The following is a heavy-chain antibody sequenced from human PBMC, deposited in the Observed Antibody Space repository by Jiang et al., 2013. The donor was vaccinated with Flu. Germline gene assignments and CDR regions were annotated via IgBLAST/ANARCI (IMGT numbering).Heavy chain of an antibody. CDR2: IYHSGST. D-gene: IGHD1-26*01. V-gene: IGHV4-38-2*01. J-gene: IGHJ3*02. Sequence: LLKPSETLSLTCAVSGYSISSGYYWGWIRQPPGKGLEWIGSIYHSGSTYYNPSLKSRVTISVDTSKNQFSLKLSSVTAADTAVYYCASREPVGATDDAFDIWGQGTMVTVSS. CDR3: ASREPVGATDDAFDI. CDR1: GYSISSGYY.